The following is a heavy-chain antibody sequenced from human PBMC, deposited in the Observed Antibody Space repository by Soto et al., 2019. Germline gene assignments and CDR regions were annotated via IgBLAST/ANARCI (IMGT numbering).Heavy chain of an antibody. CDR3: AKDLNDYGDSHYGMDV. CDR1: GFTFSSYG. J-gene: IGHJ6*02. CDR2: ISYDGSNK. V-gene: IGHV3-30*18. Sequence: PGGSLRLSCAASGFTFSSYGMHWVRQAPGKGLEWVAVISYDGSNKYYADSVKGRFTISRDNSKNTLYLQMNSLRAEDTAVYYCAKDLNDYGDSHYGMDVWGQGTTVTVSS. D-gene: IGHD4-17*01.